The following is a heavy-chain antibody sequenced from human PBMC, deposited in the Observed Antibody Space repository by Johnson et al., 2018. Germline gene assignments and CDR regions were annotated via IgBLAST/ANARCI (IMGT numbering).Heavy chain of an antibody. D-gene: IGHD3-22*01. CDR2: IIGMFGTA. Sequence: QLVESGAEVKKPGSSVKVSCKTSGGTFSSYAFSWVRQAPGQGLEWMGGIIGMFGTAHYAQKFQGRVTITGDEFTSTAYMELSSLTSEDTAVYYCARSAYYYHTGYFQHWGQGTLVTVSS. CDR1: GGTFSSYA. CDR3: ARSAYYYHTGYFQH. V-gene: IGHV1-69*01. J-gene: IGHJ1*01.